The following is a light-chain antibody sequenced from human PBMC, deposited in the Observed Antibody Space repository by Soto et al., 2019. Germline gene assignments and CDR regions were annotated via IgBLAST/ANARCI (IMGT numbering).Light chain of an antibody. V-gene: IGKV1-5*01. Sequence: DIQMTQSPSTLSASVGDRVTITCRASQIVSNFLAWFQQKPGRAPKLLIFDISNLASGVTSRFSGSGSGSATEFTLTISSLQPDDSATYYCQQYYSYPWTFGQGTKVDIK. CDR3: QQYYSYPWT. CDR2: DIS. J-gene: IGKJ1*01. CDR1: QIVSNF.